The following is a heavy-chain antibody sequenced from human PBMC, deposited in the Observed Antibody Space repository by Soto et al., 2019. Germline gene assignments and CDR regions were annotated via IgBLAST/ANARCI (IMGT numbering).Heavy chain of an antibody. Sequence: QVQLQQWGAGLLKPSETLSLTCAVYAGSFSGYYWSWIRQPPGKGLGWIGDINHSGSTNYNPSLKSRVTISVDTSKNQFSLKLSSVTAADTAVYYCASLRITMLRGVFDYWGQGTLVTVSS. V-gene: IGHV4-34*01. CDR2: INHSGST. CDR3: ASLRITMLRGVFDY. D-gene: IGHD3-10*01. CDR1: AGSFSGYY. J-gene: IGHJ4*02.